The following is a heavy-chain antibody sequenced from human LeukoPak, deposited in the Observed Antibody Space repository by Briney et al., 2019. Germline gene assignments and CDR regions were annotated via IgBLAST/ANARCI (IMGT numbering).Heavy chain of an antibody. D-gene: IGHD5-18*01. V-gene: IGHV4-4*07. CDR3: AREESYGSLHDAFDI. Sequence: PSETLSLTCTVSGGSISSYYWSWIRQPAGKGLEWIGRIYTSGTTHYNPSLKSRVTISVDTSKDQFSLKLSSVTAADTAVYYCAREESYGSLHDAFDIWGQGTMVTVSS. CDR2: IYTSGTT. J-gene: IGHJ3*02. CDR1: GGSISSYY.